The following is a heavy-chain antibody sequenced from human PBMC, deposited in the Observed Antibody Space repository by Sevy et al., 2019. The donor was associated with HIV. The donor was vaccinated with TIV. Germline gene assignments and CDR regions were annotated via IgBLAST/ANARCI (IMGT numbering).Heavy chain of an antibody. Sequence: GESLKISCAASGFTFSSYAMHWVRQAPGKGLEGVAVISYDGSNKYYADSVKGRFTISRDNSKNTLYLQMNSLRAEDTAVYYCARELGTYYYDSSHDDAFDIWGQGTMVTVSS. D-gene: IGHD3-22*01. J-gene: IGHJ3*02. CDR2: ISYDGSNK. CDR3: ARELGTYYYDSSHDDAFDI. V-gene: IGHV3-30-3*01. CDR1: GFTFSSYA.